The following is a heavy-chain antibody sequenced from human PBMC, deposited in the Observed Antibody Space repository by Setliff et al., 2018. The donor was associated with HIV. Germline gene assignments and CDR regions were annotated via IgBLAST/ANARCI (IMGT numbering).Heavy chain of an antibody. J-gene: IGHJ6*03. Sequence: GGSLRLSCAPSGFNVSNNYMTWVRQAPGKGLEWVSILYISGKRSYVDSVKGRFTISRDNSKSTLYLQMNSLRADDTAIYYCAKAPIAARGTYYMDVWGKGTMVTVSS. V-gene: IGHV3-53*01. CDR2: LYISGKR. CDR1: GFNVSNNY. D-gene: IGHD6-6*01. CDR3: AKAPIAARGTYYMDV.